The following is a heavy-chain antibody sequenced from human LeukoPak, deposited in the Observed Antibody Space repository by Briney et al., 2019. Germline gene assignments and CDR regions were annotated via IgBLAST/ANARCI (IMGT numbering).Heavy chain of an antibody. J-gene: IGHJ5*02. CDR3: ARLKYSSSWYTVSRFDP. CDR2: IYSGGST. CDR1: GFTVSSNY. Sequence: GGSLRLSCAASGFTVSSNYMSWVRQAPGKGLEWVSVIYSGGSTYYADSVKGRFTISRDNSKNTLYLQMNSLRAEDTAVYYCARLKYSSSWYTVSRFDPWGQGTLVTVSS. D-gene: IGHD6-13*01. V-gene: IGHV3-53*01.